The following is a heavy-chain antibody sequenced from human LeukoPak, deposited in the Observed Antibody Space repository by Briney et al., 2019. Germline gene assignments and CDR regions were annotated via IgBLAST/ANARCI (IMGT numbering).Heavy chain of an antibody. J-gene: IGHJ6*04. D-gene: IGHD3-3*01. CDR3: ARAIRGYYREDYYYGMDV. Sequence: SETLSLTCTVSGGSISSYYWSWIREPPGKGLEWIGYIYYSGSTNYNPSLKSRVTISVDTSKNQFSLKLSSVTAADTAVYYCARAIRGYYREDYYYGMDVWGKGTTVTVSS. V-gene: IGHV4-59*01. CDR1: GGSISSYY. CDR2: IYYSGST.